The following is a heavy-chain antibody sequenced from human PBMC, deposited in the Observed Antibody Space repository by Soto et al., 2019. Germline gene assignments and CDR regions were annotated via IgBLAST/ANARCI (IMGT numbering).Heavy chain of an antibody. D-gene: IGHD3-9*01. CDR3: ARNSLTGYYNYYYSMDV. J-gene: IGHJ6*02. CDR2: IYPDDSDT. Sequence: XESLNISCKSCGYSFSSYWIAWVRLMPGKGLEWMGSIYPDDSDTKYSPSFQGQVTISADKSISAAYLQWSSLKASDTAIYYCARNSLTGYYNYYYSMDVWGQGATVTVS. CDR1: GYSFSSYW. V-gene: IGHV5-51*01.